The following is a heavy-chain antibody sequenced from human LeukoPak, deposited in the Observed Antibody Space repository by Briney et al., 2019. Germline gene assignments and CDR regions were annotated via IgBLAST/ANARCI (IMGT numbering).Heavy chain of an antibody. J-gene: IGHJ4*02. CDR3: AKTASEYYDSSGHFDY. D-gene: IGHD3-22*01. CDR2: ISGSGDST. CDR1: GFTFSSYA. Sequence: GGSLRLSCAASGFTFSSYAMSWVRQAPGKGLEWVSAISGSGDSTYYADSVKGRFTISRDNSKNTLYLQMNSLRAEDTAVYYCAKTASEYYDSSGHFDYWGQGTLVTVSS. V-gene: IGHV3-23*01.